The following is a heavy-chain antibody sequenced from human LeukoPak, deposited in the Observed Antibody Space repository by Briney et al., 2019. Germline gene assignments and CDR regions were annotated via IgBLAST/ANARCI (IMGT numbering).Heavy chain of an antibody. CDR2: IYTSGST. CDR1: GGSISSYY. Sequence: KTSETLSLTCTVSGGSISSYYWSWIRQPPGKGLEWIGYIYTSGSTNYNPSLKSRVTISVDTSKNQFSLKLSSVTAADTAVYYCARHVYDLAAAGYSWFDPWGQETLVTVSS. J-gene: IGHJ5*02. D-gene: IGHD6-13*01. CDR3: ARHVYDLAAAGYSWFDP. V-gene: IGHV4-4*09.